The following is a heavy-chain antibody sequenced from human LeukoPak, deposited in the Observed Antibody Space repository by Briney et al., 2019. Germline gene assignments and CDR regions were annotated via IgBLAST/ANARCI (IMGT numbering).Heavy chain of an antibody. CDR2: IYYSGST. D-gene: IGHD4-23*01. CDR3: ARENGGNSVSNWFDP. J-gene: IGHJ5*02. CDR1: GGSISSYY. Sequence: PSETLSLTCTVSGGSISSYYWSWIRQPPGKGLEWIGYIYYSGSTNYNPSPKSRVTISVDTSKNQFSLKLSSVTAADTAVYYCARENGGNSVSNWFDPWGQGTLVTVSS. V-gene: IGHV4-59*01.